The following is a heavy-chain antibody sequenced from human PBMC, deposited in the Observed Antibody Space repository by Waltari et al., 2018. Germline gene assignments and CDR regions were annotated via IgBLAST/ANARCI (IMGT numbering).Heavy chain of an antibody. D-gene: IGHD5-12*01. CDR3: AKELYPGYARRLFDY. CDR1: GFRFSNYG. Sequence: QVQLVESGGGVVQPGRSLRLSCTASGFRFSNYGMHWVRQAPGKGLEWVAIISFDGNEKHYADFVKGRLTVSRDNSKNTLFLQLNSLRAEDTAVYYCAKELYPGYARRLFDYWGQGTLVTVSS. CDR2: ISFDGNEK. V-gene: IGHV3-30*18. J-gene: IGHJ4*02.